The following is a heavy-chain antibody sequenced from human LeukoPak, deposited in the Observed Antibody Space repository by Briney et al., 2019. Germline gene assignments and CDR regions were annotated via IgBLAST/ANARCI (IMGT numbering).Heavy chain of an antibody. D-gene: IGHD6-19*01. CDR1: GFTFNSYL. CDR3: ARAPGGWYGMDV. V-gene: IGHV3-74*01. CDR2: IESDGSST. Sequence: GGSLRLSCAASGFTFNSYLMHWVRQAPGKGLVWVSRIESDGSSTTYADSVKGRFTISRDNAKNTLFLQMDSLGADDTAVYYCARAPGGWYGMDVWGQGTTVTVSS. J-gene: IGHJ6*02.